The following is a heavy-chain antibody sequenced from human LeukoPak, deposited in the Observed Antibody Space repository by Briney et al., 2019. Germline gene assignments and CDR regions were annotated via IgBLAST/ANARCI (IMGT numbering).Heavy chain of an antibody. D-gene: IGHD4-11*01. CDR3: AKGVSNYDGFGMDV. J-gene: IGHJ6*02. V-gene: IGHV1-69*13. CDR2: IIPIFGTA. CDR1: GGTFSIYA. Sequence: SVTVSCTSSGGTFSIYAINWVRQAPGQGLEWMGGIIPIFGTANFAQKFQGRVTITADESTSTAYMELSSLRSEDTAVYYCAKGVSNYDGFGMDVWGQGTTVTVSS.